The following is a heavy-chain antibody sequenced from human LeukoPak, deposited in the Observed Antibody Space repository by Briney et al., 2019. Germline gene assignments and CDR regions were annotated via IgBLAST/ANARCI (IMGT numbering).Heavy chain of an antibody. J-gene: IGHJ4*01. Sequence: GASVKFSCRASGYTFTINYIQWVRQAPAQGLECRGIIYPRDASTSYAQKLQGRVPVTRQTSQSTVHIAPSGLRTEDTTVYYCARAQETFDYWGTRTLLTVSS. CDR3: ARAQETFDY. CDR2: IYPRDAST. V-gene: IGHV1-46*01. CDR1: GYTFTINY.